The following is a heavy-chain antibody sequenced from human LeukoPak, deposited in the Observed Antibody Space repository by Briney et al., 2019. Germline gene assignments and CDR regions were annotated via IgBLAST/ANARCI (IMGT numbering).Heavy chain of an antibody. CDR3: ARDRSSGSYTGGYWYFDL. CDR2: IYTSGST. Sequence: SETLSLTCTVSGGSISSYYWSWIRQPAGKGLKWIGRIYTSGSTNYNPSLKSRVTMSVDTSKNQFSLKLSSVTAADTAVYYCARDRSSGSYTGGYWYFDLWGRGTLVTVSS. CDR1: GGSISSYY. V-gene: IGHV4-4*07. D-gene: IGHD1-26*01. J-gene: IGHJ2*01.